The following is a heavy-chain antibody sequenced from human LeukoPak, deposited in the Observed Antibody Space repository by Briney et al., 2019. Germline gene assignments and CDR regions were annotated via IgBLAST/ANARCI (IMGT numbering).Heavy chain of an antibody. CDR1: GGTFSSYA. CDR3: ARDPPDYYDSSGYSAFDI. V-gene: IGHV1-69*04. Sequence: GASVKVSCKASGGTFSSYAISWVRQAPGQGLEWMGRIIPILGIANYAQKFQGRVTITADKSTSTAYMELSSLRSEDTAVYYCARDPPDYYDSSGYSAFDIWGQGTMVTVSS. J-gene: IGHJ3*02. D-gene: IGHD3-22*01. CDR2: IIPILGIA.